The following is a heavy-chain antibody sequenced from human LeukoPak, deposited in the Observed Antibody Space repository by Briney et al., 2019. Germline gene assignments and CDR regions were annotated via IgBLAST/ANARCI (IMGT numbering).Heavy chain of an antibody. D-gene: IGHD3/OR15-3a*01. CDR1: GGSISSYY. J-gene: IGHJ4*02. CDR3: ARGGGDWYLDY. V-gene: IGHV4-34*01. Sequence: SETLSLTCTVSGGSISSYYWSWIRQPPGKGLEWIGEINHSGSTNYNPSLKSRVTISVDTSMNQFSLKLNSVTATDTAVYYCARGGGDWYLDYWGQGTLVTVSS. CDR2: INHSGST.